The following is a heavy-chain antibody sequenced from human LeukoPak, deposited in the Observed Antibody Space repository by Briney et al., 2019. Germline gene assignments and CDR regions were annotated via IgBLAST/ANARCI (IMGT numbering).Heavy chain of an antibody. CDR1: GGSISSYY. CDR2: NYYSRST. Sequence: SETLSLTCTVSGGSISSYYWSWIRQPPGKGLEWIGYNYYSRSTNYNPSLKSRVTISVDTSKNQFSLKLSSVTAADTAVYYCARDRSSYYDFWSGTQADAFDIWGQGTMVTVSS. J-gene: IGHJ3*02. D-gene: IGHD3-3*01. CDR3: ARDRSSYYDFWSGTQADAFDI. V-gene: IGHV4-59*01.